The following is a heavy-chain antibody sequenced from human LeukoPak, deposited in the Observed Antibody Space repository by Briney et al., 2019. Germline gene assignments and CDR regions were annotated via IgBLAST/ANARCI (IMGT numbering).Heavy chain of an antibody. CDR3: AKDLWGFVEVAAILDY. V-gene: IGHV3-23*01. CDR2: ISRSGGST. Sequence: LTGGSLRLSCAASGFTFSSYAMSWVRQAPGKGLEWVSAISRSGGSTAYADSVKGRFTISRDNSKNTLYLQMNSLRVEDTAVYYCAKDLWGFVEVAAILDYWDQGTLVTVSS. J-gene: IGHJ4*02. D-gene: IGHD2-2*02. CDR1: GFTFSSYA.